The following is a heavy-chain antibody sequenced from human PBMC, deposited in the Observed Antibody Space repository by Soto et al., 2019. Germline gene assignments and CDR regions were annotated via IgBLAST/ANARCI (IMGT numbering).Heavy chain of an antibody. CDR1: GFTFDDYA. Sequence: PGGSLRLSCAASGFTFDDYAMHWVRQAPGKGLEWVSLISWDGGSTYYADSVKGRFTISRDNSKNSLYLQMNSLRAEDTALYYCAKDLIPTWGAVAGAYYYGMDVWGQGTTVTVSS. D-gene: IGHD6-19*01. CDR2: ISWDGGST. V-gene: IGHV3-43D*04. CDR3: AKDLIPTWGAVAGAYYYGMDV. J-gene: IGHJ6*02.